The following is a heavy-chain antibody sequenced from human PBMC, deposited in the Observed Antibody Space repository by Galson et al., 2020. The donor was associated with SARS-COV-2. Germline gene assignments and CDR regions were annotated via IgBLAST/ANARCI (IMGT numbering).Heavy chain of an antibody. D-gene: IGHD7-27*01. V-gene: IGHV1-2*07. CDR3: ARGPSTGDFDI. J-gene: IGHJ4*02. CDR1: GYTFTAYF. CDR2: ITPKNGDT. Sequence: GESLKISCKAFGYTFTAYFIHWIRQAPRQRFAWLGWITPKNGDTNSPHNFQDRVTMTRDTYMNTVYMDLYSLTSDDTAVYYCARGPSTGDFDIWGQGTLVAVSS.